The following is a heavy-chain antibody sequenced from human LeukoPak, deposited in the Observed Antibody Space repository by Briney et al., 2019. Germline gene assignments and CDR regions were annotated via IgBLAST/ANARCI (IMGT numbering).Heavy chain of an antibody. V-gene: IGHV4-59*01. D-gene: IGHD3-22*01. Sequence: SETLSLTCTVSGGSISSTYWSWIRQPPGKGLEWIGYIHYSGTTNYNPSLKSRVTISVDTSKNQFSLKLSSVTAADTAVYYCARGPHDSSGYYYESRHFDLWGRGTLVTVSS. CDR3: ARGPHDSSGYYYESRHFDL. CDR2: IHYSGTT. J-gene: IGHJ2*01. CDR1: GGSISSTY.